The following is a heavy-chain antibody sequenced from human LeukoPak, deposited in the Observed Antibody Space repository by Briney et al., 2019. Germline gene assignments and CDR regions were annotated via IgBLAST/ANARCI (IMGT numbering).Heavy chain of an antibody. J-gene: IGHJ5*02. Sequence: SETLSLTCVLYGGSSTNYFWSWIRQPPGKGLEWIGEINRSASTNDNPSLKSRVTISIDTSKNQFSLKLSSVTAADTAVYYCARRGPPRTMLRGVKSGWFDPWGQGTLVTVSS. CDR1: GGSSTNYF. CDR3: ARRGPPRTMLRGVKSGWFDP. V-gene: IGHV4-34*01. CDR2: INRSAST. D-gene: IGHD3-10*01.